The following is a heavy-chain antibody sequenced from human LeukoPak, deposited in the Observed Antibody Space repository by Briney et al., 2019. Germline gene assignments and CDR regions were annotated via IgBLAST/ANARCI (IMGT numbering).Heavy chain of an antibody. CDR1: GYTFTGYY. CDR3: ARGGLYWSLLQRWSRYMDV. J-gene: IGHJ6*03. Sequence: ASVKVSCKASGYTFTGYYMHWVRQAPGQGLEWMGWINPNSGGTNYAQKFQGRVTMTRDTSISTAYMELSRLRSDDTAVYYCARGGLYWSLLQRWSRYMDVWGKGTTVTVSS. CDR2: INPNSGGT. D-gene: IGHD1-1*01. V-gene: IGHV1-2*02.